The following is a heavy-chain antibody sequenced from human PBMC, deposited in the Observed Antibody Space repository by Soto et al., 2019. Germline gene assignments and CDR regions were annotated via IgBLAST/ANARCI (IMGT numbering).Heavy chain of an antibody. Sequence: QVQLQESGPGLVKPSETLSLTCTVSGGSISSGSYYWSWIRQHPGKGLEWIGYIYYSGTTYYNPSLKSRVTISVDTSKNQFSLKLSSVSAADTALYYCARCSLVVVPAPGFDPWGRGTLVTVSS. D-gene: IGHD2-2*01. V-gene: IGHV4-31*03. J-gene: IGHJ5*02. CDR3: ARCSLVVVPAPGFDP. CDR2: IYYSGTT. CDR1: GGSISSGSYY.